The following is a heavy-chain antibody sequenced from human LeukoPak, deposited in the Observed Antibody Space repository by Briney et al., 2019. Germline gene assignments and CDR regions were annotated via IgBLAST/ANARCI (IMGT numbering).Heavy chain of an antibody. Sequence: ASVKVSCKASGYTFSSYDINWVRQATGQGLEWMGWMNPNSGKTGYAQKFQGRVAMSRSTSITTAYMELSSLRSEDTAVYYCTRSVRRGSIDYWGPGTLVTVSS. CDR2: MNPNSGKT. J-gene: IGHJ4*02. CDR1: GYTFSSYD. CDR3: TRSVRRGSIDY. D-gene: IGHD5-12*01. V-gene: IGHV1-8*01.